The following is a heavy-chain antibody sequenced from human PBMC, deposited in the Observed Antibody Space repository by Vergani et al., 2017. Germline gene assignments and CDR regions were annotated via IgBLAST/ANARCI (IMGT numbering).Heavy chain of an antibody. CDR2: IFSNDEK. CDR1: GFSLSNARMG. Sequence: QVTLKESGPVLVKPTETLTLTCTVSGFSLSNARMGVSWIRQPPGKALEWLAHIFSNDEKSYSTSLKSRLTISKDTSKSQVVLTMTNMDPVDTATYYCARIQRGDTIFGVANNWFDPWGQGTLVTVSS. CDR3: ARIQRGDTIFGVANNWFDP. J-gene: IGHJ5*02. V-gene: IGHV2-26*01. D-gene: IGHD3-3*01.